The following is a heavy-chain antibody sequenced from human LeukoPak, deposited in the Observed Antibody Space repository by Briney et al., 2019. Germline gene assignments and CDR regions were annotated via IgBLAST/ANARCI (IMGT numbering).Heavy chain of an antibody. V-gene: IGHV4-39*07. CDR1: GASVSSGTYY. D-gene: IGHD3-10*01. CDR3: ARRERFRLLWFGETETHGGLFAP. Sequence: SETLSLTCGVSGASVSSGTYYWGWIRQPPGKGLEWIGNVYYSGRTYYNPSLKSRVTISVDTSKNQFSLKLSSVTAADTAVYYCARRERFRLLWFGETETHGGLFAPWGQGTLVTVSS. J-gene: IGHJ5*02. CDR2: VYYSGRT.